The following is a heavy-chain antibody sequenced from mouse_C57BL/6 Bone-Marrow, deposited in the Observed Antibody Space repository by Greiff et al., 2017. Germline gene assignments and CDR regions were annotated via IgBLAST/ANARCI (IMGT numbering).Heavy chain of an antibody. J-gene: IGHJ1*03. D-gene: IGHD1-1*01. CDR3: AREVLTTVGAPYFDV. CDR2: IEPSDSYT. V-gene: IGHV1-50*01. Sequence: QVQLQQPGAELVKPGASVKLSCKASGYTFTSYWMQWVKQRPGQGLEWIGEIEPSDSYTNYNQKFTGKATLTVDTSSSTAYMQLSSLTSEDSAVYYCAREVLTTVGAPYFDVWGTGTTVTVSS. CDR1: GYTFTSYW.